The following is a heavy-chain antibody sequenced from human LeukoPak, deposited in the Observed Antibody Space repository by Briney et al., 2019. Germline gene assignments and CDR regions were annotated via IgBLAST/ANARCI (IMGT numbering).Heavy chain of an antibody. J-gene: IGHJ4*02. D-gene: IGHD6-13*01. CDR3: ARGRYSSSWYDY. CDR2: ISGGGGTT. V-gene: IGHV3-23*01. CDR1: RFTFSSYA. Sequence: GGSLRLSCAASRFTFSSYAMSWVRQAPGKGLEWVSAISGGGGTTYNADSVKGRFTISRDNSKNTLYLQLNSLRAEDTAVYYCARGRYSSSWYDYWGQGTLVTVSS.